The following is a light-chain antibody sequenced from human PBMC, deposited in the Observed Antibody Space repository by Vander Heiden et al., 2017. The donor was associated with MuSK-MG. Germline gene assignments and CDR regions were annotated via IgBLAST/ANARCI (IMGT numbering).Light chain of an antibody. CDR3: SSYSSGRGVV. J-gene: IGLJ2*01. Sequence: QSALTQPASVSGSPGQSITMSCTGTSSDIGFYDYTSWYQQPPANAPKLFIYDVTGRPSVISSRFSGSKSGTTASPTISALQVEDAADYYSSSYSSGRGVVFGGGTKLTV. V-gene: IGLV2-14*03. CDR2: DVT. CDR1: SSDIGFYDY.